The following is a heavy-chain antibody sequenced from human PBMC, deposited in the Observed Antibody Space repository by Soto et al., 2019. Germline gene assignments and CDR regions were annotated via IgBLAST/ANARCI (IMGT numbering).Heavy chain of an antibody. V-gene: IGHV4-39*01. D-gene: IGHD2-2*01. CDR2: IYYSGST. CDR3: ARQGVSVLVPAGIEY. CDR1: GGSISSSSNY. Sequence: PSATLSLSCTVSGGSISSSSNYWGWIRQPPGKGLEWIGSIYYSGSTYYNPPLKSRVTISVDTCKNQFSLKLSTVPAADTAVYYGARQGVSVLVPAGIEYWGRGTLVTVSS. J-gene: IGHJ4*02.